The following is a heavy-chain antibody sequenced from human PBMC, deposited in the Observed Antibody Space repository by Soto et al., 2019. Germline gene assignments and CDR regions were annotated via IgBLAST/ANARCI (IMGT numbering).Heavy chain of an antibody. CDR3: ARALMVYADYYGMDV. CDR1: GGTFSSYA. CDR2: IIPIFGTA. Sequence: GASVKVSCKASGGTFSSYAISWVRQAPGQGLEWMGGIIPIFGTANYAQKFQGRVTITADESTSTAYMELSSLRSEDTAVYYCARALMVYADYYGMDVRGQRPPSPSP. J-gene: IGHJ6*02. V-gene: IGHV1-69*13. D-gene: IGHD2-8*01.